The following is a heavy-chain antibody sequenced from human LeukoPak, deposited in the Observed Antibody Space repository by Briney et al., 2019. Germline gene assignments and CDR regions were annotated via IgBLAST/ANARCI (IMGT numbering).Heavy chain of an antibody. Sequence: SGPTLVNPTQTLTLTCTFSGFSLTTSPVGVGWIRQTPGKALEWLAVIYWDDDKRYSPSLRNRLTITKATSNNHVVLTMSNMDPADTATYFCAHRFPIGGSWNEAIFDFWGQGILVTVSS. V-gene: IGHV2-5*02. CDR1: GFSLTTSPVG. CDR3: AHRFPIGGSWNEAIFDF. CDR2: IYWDDDK. D-gene: IGHD1-1*01. J-gene: IGHJ4*02.